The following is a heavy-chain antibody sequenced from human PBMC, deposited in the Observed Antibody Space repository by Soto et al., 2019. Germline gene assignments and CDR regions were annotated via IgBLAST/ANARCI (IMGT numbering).Heavy chain of an antibody. CDR3: ASQWELTSDYYYGMDV. CDR2: IIPIFGTA. D-gene: IGHD1-26*01. Sequence: EASVQVSCKASGGTFSSYAISWVRQAPGQGLEWMGGIIPIFGTANYAQKFQGRVTITADESTSTAYMELSSLRSEDTAVYYCASQWELTSDYYYGMDVWGQGTTVTVSS. J-gene: IGHJ6*02. CDR1: GGTFSSYA. V-gene: IGHV1-69*13.